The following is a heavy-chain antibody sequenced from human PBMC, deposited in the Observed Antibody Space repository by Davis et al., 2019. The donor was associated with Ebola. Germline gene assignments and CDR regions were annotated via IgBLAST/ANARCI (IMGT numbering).Heavy chain of an antibody. V-gene: IGHV1-69*13. J-gene: IGHJ4*02. Sequence: PVQVSCKASGYTFTSYGISWVRQAPGQGLEWMGGIIPIFGTANYAQKFQGRVTITADESTSTAYMELSSLRSEDTAVYYCARDSYSSSPPYRGQGTLVTVSS. CDR1: GYTFTSYG. CDR3: ARDSYSSSPPY. CDR2: IIPIFGTA. D-gene: IGHD6-13*01.